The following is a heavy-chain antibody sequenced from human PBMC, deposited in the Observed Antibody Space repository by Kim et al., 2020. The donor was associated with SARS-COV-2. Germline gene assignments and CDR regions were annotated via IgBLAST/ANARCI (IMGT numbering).Heavy chain of an antibody. V-gene: IGHV3-72*01. CDR1: GISFSDHY. CDR2: ISTKANSYTT. Sequence: GGSLRLSCEASGISFSDHYLDWVRQAPGKGLEWVGRISTKANSYTTEYAASVRGRFTISRDDSKNSVYLQMNRLKIEDTAVYHCTRGSGSGTRWYPDYW. J-gene: IGHJ4*01. CDR3: TRGSGSGTRWYPDY. D-gene: IGHD6-13*01.